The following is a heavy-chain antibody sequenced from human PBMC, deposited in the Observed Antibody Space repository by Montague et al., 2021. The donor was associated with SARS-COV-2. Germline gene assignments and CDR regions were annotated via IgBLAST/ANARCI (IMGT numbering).Heavy chain of an antibody. J-gene: IGHJ3*02. V-gene: IGHV3-48*03. CDR2: ISTSAYTT. Sequence: SLRLSCAASGFTFSYYDMNWVRQAPGKGPEWISYISTSAYTTSYAGSVKGRFTISRDNGKNSLYLQMNSLRVEDMAVYYCTRDYRSVGGDGLDIWGQGTKVTVSS. D-gene: IGHD3-16*02. CDR3: TRDYRSVGGDGLDI. CDR1: GFTFSYYD.